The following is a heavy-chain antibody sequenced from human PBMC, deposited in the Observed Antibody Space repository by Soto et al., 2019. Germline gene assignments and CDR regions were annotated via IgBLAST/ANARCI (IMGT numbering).Heavy chain of an antibody. CDR2: ISRDGTIT. J-gene: IGHJ5*01. CDR1: GFTFSSYW. V-gene: IGHV3-74*01. Sequence: EVQLVESGGGLVQPGGSLRLSCVASGFTFSSYWMHWVRQAPGKGLVWVSRISRDGTITTYADSVKGRFTVSRDNAKNTLYLQMSSLRADDTAFYYCVRDPPGNGFYSWGQGTLVTVSS. CDR3: VRDPPGNGFYS.